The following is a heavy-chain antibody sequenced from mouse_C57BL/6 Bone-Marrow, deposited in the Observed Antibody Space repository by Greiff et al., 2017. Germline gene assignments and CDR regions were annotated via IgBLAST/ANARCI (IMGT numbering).Heavy chain of an antibody. D-gene: IGHD3-2*02. V-gene: IGHV1-76*01. CDR2: IYPGSGNT. CDR3: SRSRQLRLLRYFDY. J-gene: IGHJ2*01. CDR1: GYTFTDYY. Sequence: QVQLQQSGAELVRPGASVKLSCKASGYTFTDYYINWVKQRPGQGLEWIARIYPGSGNTYYNEKFKGKATLTAEKSSSTAYMQLSSLTSEDSAVYFCSRSRQLRLLRYFDYWGQGTTLTVSS.